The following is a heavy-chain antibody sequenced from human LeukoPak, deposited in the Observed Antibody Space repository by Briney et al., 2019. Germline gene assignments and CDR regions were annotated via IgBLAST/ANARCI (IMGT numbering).Heavy chain of an antibody. V-gene: IGHV3-7*01. CDR2: IKQDGSEK. CDR3: ARDFAGPDDFWSGYYYYFDY. CDR1: GFTFSSYW. J-gene: IGHJ4*02. D-gene: IGHD3-3*01. Sequence: GGSLRLSCAASGFTFSSYWMSWVRQAPGKGLELVANIKQDGSEKYYVDSVKGRFTISRDNAKNSLYLQMNSLRAEDTAVYYCARDFAGPDDFWSGYYYYFDYWGQGTLVTVSS.